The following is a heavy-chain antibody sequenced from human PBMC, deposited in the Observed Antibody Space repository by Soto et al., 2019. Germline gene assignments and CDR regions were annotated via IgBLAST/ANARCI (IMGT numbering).Heavy chain of an antibody. V-gene: IGHV1-69*13. Sequence: SVKVSCKASGGTFSSYAISWVRQAPGQGLEWMGGIIPIFGTANYAQKFQGRVTITADESTSTAYMELSSLRSEDTAVYYCARSKWELLLKAWFDPWGQGTLVTVSS. D-gene: IGHD1-26*01. CDR3: ARSKWELLLKAWFDP. CDR1: GGTFSSYA. J-gene: IGHJ5*02. CDR2: IIPIFGTA.